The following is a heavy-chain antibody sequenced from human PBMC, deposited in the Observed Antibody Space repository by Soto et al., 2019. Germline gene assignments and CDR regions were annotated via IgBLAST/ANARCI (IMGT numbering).Heavy chain of an antibody. CDR2: ISASGGDT. J-gene: IGHJ4*02. CDR3: AKGSYPGSYHVFDY. CDR1: GFTFSSYV. V-gene: IGHV3-23*01. D-gene: IGHD1-26*01. Sequence: EVQLLESGGGLVQPGGSLRLSCAASGFTFSSYVMSWVRQAPGKGLEWVSAISASGGDTFYADSVKGRFTISRDNSKNTLYLQMNSLRAEDTAVYYCAKGSYPGSYHVFDYWGQGSLVTVSS.